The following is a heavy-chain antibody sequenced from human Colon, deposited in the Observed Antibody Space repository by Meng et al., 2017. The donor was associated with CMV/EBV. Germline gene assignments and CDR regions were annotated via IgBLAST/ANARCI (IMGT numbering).Heavy chain of an antibody. D-gene: IGHD2-2*01. CDR2: IIPILGIA. CDR1: GGTFSSYT. J-gene: IGHJ6*02. CDR3: ARTVGYQLLPGGMDV. Sequence: SVKVSCKASGGTFSSYTISWVRQAPGQGLEWMGRIIPILGIANYAQKFQGRVTITADKSTSTAYMELSSLRSEDTAVYYCARTVGYQLLPGGMDVWGQGTTVTVSS. V-gene: IGHV1-69*02.